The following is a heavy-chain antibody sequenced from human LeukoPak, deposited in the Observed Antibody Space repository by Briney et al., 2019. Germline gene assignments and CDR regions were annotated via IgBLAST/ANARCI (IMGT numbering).Heavy chain of an antibody. Sequence: GGSLRLSCAASGFTVSSNYMSWVRQAPGKGLEWVAFIRYDGSNKYYADSVKGRFTISRDNSENTLYLQMSSLRAEDTAVYYCAKDSYASGPSFDYWGQGTLVTVSS. D-gene: IGHD3-10*01. CDR2: IRYDGSNK. V-gene: IGHV3-30*02. CDR1: GFTVSSNY. J-gene: IGHJ4*02. CDR3: AKDSYASGPSFDY.